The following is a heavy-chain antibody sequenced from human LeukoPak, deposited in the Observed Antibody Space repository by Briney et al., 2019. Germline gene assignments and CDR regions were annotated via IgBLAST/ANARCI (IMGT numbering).Heavy chain of an antibody. CDR3: ARDNWGSLDY. V-gene: IGHV4-59*01. Sequence: PSETLSLTCAVSGSSMSIYSWGWIRQAPGKGLEWIGYSTDSGNINFNPALKSRVIISVDTSKSQFSLKLTSVTPADTAVYYCARDNWGSLDYWGQGTLVTVSS. D-gene: IGHD7-27*01. J-gene: IGHJ4*02. CDR2: STDSGNI. CDR1: GSSMSIYS.